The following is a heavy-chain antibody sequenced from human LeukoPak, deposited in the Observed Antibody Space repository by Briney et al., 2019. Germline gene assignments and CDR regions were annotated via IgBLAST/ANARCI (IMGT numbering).Heavy chain of an antibody. CDR3: ARTRLLVTPYYFDY. D-gene: IGHD3-9*01. V-gene: IGHV4-34*01. CDR1: GGSFSGYY. CDR2: INHSGST. Sequence: PSETLSLTCAVYGGSFSGYYWSWIRQPPGKGLEWIGEINHSGSTNYNPSLKSRVTISVDTSKNQFSLKLSSVTAADTAVYYCARTRLLVTPYYFDYWGQGTLVTVSS. J-gene: IGHJ4*02.